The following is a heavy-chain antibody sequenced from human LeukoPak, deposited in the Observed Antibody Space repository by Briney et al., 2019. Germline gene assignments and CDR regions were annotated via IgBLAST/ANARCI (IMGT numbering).Heavy chain of an antibody. CDR2: MYYYWST. J-gene: IGHJ6*03. CDR1: GGSISSCY. CDR3: ARDLHTYYDVWSGYYKDYYMDV. V-gene: IGHV4-59*13. Sequence: SETLSLTCTVSGGSISSCYCSWIWHPPAKGLEWSGDMYYYWSTNYNPSLKTRVTISVDTSKNQFSLKLGPVTAADTAVYYCARDLHTYYDVWSGYYKDYYMDVWGKGTTVTVSS. D-gene: IGHD3-3*01.